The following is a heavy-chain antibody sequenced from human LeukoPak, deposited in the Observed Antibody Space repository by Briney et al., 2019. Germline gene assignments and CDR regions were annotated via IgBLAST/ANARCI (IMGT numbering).Heavy chain of an antibody. CDR3: ARDTPERYSGSYFDC. D-gene: IGHD1-26*01. CDR2: INHSGST. Sequence: PSETLSLTCAVYGGSFSGYYWSWIRQPPGKGLEWIGEINHSGSTNYNPSLKSRVTISVDTSKNQFSLKLSSVTAADTAVYYCARDTPERYSGSYFDCWGQGTLVTVSS. V-gene: IGHV4-34*01. J-gene: IGHJ4*02. CDR1: GGSFSGYY.